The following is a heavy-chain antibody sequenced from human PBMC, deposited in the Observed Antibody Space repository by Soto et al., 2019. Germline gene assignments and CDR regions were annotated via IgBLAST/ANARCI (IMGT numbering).Heavy chain of an antibody. Sequence: QVQLQESGPGLVKPSQTLSLTCIVSGDSITSGNYYWSWICQHPGKGLEWIGYIHHSGNTYYIPSLNSRLSLSMDTSKNQFSLQLSSVTAADTALYYCARPNYDIFTGLSGFDIWGQGTMVTVSS. CDR3: ARPNYDIFTGLSGFDI. V-gene: IGHV4-31*03. CDR1: GDSITSGNYY. CDR2: IHHSGNT. D-gene: IGHD3-9*01. J-gene: IGHJ3*02.